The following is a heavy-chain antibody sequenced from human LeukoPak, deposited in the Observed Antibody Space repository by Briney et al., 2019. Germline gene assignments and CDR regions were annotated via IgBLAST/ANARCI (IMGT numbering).Heavy chain of an antibody. D-gene: IGHD3-10*01. V-gene: IGHV3-30*18. CDR2: ISYDGSNE. J-gene: IGHJ4*02. CDR3: AKTDDYYGSGSLDY. Sequence: GGSLRLSCAASGFTFNTYDMHWVRQAPGKGLEWVAVISYDGSNEYYADSVKGRFTISRDNSKNTLYLQMNSLRAEDTAVYYCAKTDDYYGSGSLDYWGQGTLVTVSS. CDR1: GFTFNTYD.